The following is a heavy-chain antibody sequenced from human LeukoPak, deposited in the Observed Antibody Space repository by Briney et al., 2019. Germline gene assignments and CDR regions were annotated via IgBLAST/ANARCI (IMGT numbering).Heavy chain of an antibody. J-gene: IGHJ4*02. CDR1: GGSISSGSHY. CDR3: ASHSGGNSEVFDY. CDR2: IYTSGST. V-gene: IGHV4-61*02. D-gene: IGHD4-23*01. Sequence: SETLSLTCTVSGGSISSGSHYWSWIRQPAGKGLEWIGRIYTSGSTNYNPSLKSRLTISVDTSKNQFSLKVRSVTAADTAVYYCASHSGGNSEVFDYWGQGTLVTVSS.